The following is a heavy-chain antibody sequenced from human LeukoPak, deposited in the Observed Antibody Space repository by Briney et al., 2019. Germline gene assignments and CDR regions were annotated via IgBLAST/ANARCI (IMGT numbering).Heavy chain of an antibody. J-gene: IGHJ4*02. CDR2: ISYDGSNK. D-gene: IGHD2-21*02. V-gene: IGHV3-30-3*01. Sequence: PGGSLRLSCAASGFTFSSYAMHWVRQAPGKGLEWVAVISYDGSNKYYADSVKGRFTISRDNSKNTLYLQMNSLRAEDTAVYYCGRERTLVVTATGHFDYWGQGTLVTVSS. CDR1: GFTFSSYA. CDR3: GRERTLVVTATGHFDY.